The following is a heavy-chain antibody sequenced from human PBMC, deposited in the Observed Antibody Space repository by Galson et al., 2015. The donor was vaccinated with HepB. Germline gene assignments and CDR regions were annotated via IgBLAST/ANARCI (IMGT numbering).Heavy chain of an antibody. Sequence: SLRLSCAASGFTFSTYSMHWVRQAPGKGLEWVAVISFDGSNQYSVDSVKGRFTLSRDNSKNTLYLQMNSLIPEDTAVYYCAKVSSGYDFRSAFDIWGQGTMVTVSS. D-gene: IGHD5-12*01. J-gene: IGHJ3*02. CDR2: ISFDGSNQ. CDR1: GFTFSTYS. CDR3: AKVSSGYDFRSAFDI. V-gene: IGHV3-30*18.